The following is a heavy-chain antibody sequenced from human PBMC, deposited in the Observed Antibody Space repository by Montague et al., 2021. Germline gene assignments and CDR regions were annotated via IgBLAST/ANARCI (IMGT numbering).Heavy chain of an antibody. CDR2: TYYRSKWYN. Sequence: CAISGDSVSSNDATWKWIRQSSSRGPEWLGRTYYRSKWYNEYAISVKSRITVNPDTSKNQFSLLLNSVTSEDTAVYYCARGWQKRFDPWGQGTLVTVSS. J-gene: IGHJ5*02. D-gene: IGHD5-24*01. CDR3: ARGWQKRFDP. CDR1: GDSVSSNDAT. V-gene: IGHV6-1*01.